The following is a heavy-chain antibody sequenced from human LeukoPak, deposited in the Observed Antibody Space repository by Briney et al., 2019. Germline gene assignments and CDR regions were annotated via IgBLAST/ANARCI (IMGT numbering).Heavy chain of an antibody. J-gene: IGHJ4*02. CDR2: IYYSGST. Sequence: SETLSLTCTVSGGSISSYYWSWIRQPPGKGLEWIGYIYYSGSTNYNPSLKSRVTISVDTSKNQFSLKLSSVTAADTAVYYCARAYYDILTGYRNLDYWGQGTLVTVSS. D-gene: IGHD3-9*01. CDR1: GGSISSYY. CDR3: ARAYYDILTGYRNLDY. V-gene: IGHV4-59*01.